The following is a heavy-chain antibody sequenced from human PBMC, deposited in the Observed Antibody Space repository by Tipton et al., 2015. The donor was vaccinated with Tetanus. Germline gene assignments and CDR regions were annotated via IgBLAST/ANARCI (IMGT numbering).Heavy chain of an antibody. J-gene: IGHJ4*02. CDR1: GFAFSNAW. D-gene: IGHD3-10*01. V-gene: IGHV3-15*01. Sequence: GSLRLSCAASGFAFSNAWMSWVRQAPGKGLEWVGRIKSKTDGGTTDYAAPVKGRFTIARDDSKNTLYLQMNSLKTEDTAVYYCITEGHYYGSGSYYNPGYWGQGTLVTVSS. CDR3: ITEGHYYGSGSYYNPGY. CDR2: IKSKTDGGTT.